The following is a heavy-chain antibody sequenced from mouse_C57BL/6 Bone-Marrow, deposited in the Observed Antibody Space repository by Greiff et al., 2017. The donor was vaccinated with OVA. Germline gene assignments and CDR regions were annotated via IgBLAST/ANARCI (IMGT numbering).Heavy chain of an antibody. CDR3: ARDWCYAMDY. J-gene: IGHJ4*01. CDR1: GYTFTDYY. V-gene: IGHV1-76*01. CDR2: IYPGSGNT. Sequence: VQLQQSGAELVRPGASVKLSCKASGYTFTDYYINWVKQRPGQGLEWIARIYPGSGNTYYNEKFKGKATLTAEKSSSTAYMQLSSLTSEDSAVYFCARDWCYAMDYWGQGTSVTVSS. D-gene: IGHD1-1*02.